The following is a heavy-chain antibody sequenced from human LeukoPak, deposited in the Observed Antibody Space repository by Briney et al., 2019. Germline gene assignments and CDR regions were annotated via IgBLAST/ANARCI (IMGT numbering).Heavy chain of an antibody. CDR3: AKSPMRRFLEWLLKGYFDY. D-gene: IGHD3-3*01. CDR1: GFTFSSYS. V-gene: IGHV3-21*04. Sequence: GGSLRLSCAASGFTFSSYSMNWVRQAPGKGLEWVSSIIISSSYIYYADSVKGRFTISRDNAKNSLYLQMNSLRAEDTAVYYCAKSPMRRFLEWLLKGYFDYWGQGTLVTVSS. CDR2: IIISSSYI. J-gene: IGHJ4*02.